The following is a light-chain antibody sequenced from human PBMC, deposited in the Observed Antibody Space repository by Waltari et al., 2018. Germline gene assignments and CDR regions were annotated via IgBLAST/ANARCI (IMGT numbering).Light chain of an antibody. Sequence: IVLTQSPGTLSLSPGDVATLSCRTSQSVSTSYVAWYQQKPGQAPRPLIYDTSSRATGIPDRFSGSGSVTDFTLTISSLKPEDFAVYYCQLYDSAWTFGQGTKVEIK. J-gene: IGKJ1*01. CDR1: QSVSTSY. CDR3: QLYDSAWT. CDR2: DTS. V-gene: IGKV3-20*01.